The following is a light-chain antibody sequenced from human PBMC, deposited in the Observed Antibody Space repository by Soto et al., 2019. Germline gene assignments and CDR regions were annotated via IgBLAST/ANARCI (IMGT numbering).Light chain of an antibody. CDR2: GAS. Sequence: EIVMTQSPATLSVSPGERATLSCRASQSVSSNLAWYQQKPGQAPRLLIYGASTRATGIPARFSGSGSGTKFTSTISRLQVEDFAVYYCQQYNNWPRTFGQGTKVEIK. CDR1: QSVSSN. J-gene: IGKJ1*01. CDR3: QQYNNWPRT. V-gene: IGKV3-15*01.